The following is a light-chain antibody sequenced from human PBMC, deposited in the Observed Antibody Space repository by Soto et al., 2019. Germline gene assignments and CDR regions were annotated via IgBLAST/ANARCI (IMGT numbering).Light chain of an antibody. CDR3: QQYNNWPPIT. CDR2: GAS. CDR1: QSVSSN. Sequence: EIVMTQSPGTLSVSPGERATLSCRASQSVSSNLAWYQQKPGQAPTLLIYGASTRATGIPARFSGSGSGTEFTLTISSLQSEDFAVYYCQQYNNWPPITFGPGTKVDIK. V-gene: IGKV3-15*01. J-gene: IGKJ3*01.